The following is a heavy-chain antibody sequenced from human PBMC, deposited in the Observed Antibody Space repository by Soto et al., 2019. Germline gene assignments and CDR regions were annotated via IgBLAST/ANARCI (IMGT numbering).Heavy chain of an antibody. CDR2: INHSGST. Sequence: QVQLQQWGAGLLKPSETLSLTCAVYGGSFSGYYWSWIRQPPGKGLEWIGEINHSGSTNYNPSLKSRVTISVDTSKNQFSLKLSSVTAADTAVYYCARGPGWLRYPLDYWGQGTLVTVSS. CDR3: ARGPGWLRYPLDY. V-gene: IGHV4-34*01. CDR1: GGSFSGYY. D-gene: IGHD5-12*01. J-gene: IGHJ4*02.